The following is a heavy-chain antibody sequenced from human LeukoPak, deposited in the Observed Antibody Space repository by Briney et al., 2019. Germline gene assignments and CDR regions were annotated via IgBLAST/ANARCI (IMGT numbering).Heavy chain of an antibody. CDR1: GGSISSSSYY. D-gene: IGHD5-24*01. CDR2: IHYSGST. J-gene: IGHJ4*02. V-gene: IGHV4-39*07. CDR3: AGLNRRWLQFDY. Sequence: PSETLSLTCTVSGGSISSSSYYWGWIRQPPGKGLEWIGSIHYSGSTYYNPSLKSRVTISVDTSKNQFSLKLSSVTAADTAVYYCAGLNRRWLQFDYWGQGTLVTVSS.